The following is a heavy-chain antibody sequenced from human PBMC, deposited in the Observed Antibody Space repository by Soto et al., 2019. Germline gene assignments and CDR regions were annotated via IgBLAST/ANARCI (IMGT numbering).Heavy chain of an antibody. CDR3: ARNNSSSWYYYYYGMDV. D-gene: IGHD6-13*01. J-gene: IGHJ6*02. V-gene: IGHV1-18*04. Sequence: VKISCKASGYTFTSCGISWVRQAPGQGLEWMGWISAYNGNTNYAQKLQGRVTMTTDTSTSTAYMELRSLRSDDTAVYYCARNNSSSWYYYYYGMDVWGQGTTVTVSS. CDR1: GYTFTSCG. CDR2: ISAYNGNT.